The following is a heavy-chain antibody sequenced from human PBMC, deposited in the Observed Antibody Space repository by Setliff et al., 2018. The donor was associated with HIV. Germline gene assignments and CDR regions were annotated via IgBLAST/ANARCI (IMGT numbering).Heavy chain of an antibody. D-gene: IGHD2-2*01. CDR2: IYYSGST. CDR1: GGSISSYY. J-gene: IGHJ6*03. Sequence: PSETLSLTCTVSGGSISSYYWSWIRQPPGKGLEWIGYIYYSGSTNYNPSLKSRVAMSVDTSKQQFSLKLSSVTAADTAVYYCARCPSPPYCTSTTCYVDYYYMDVWGKGTTVTVS. CDR3: ARCPSPPYCTSTTCYVDYYYMDV. V-gene: IGHV4-59*01.